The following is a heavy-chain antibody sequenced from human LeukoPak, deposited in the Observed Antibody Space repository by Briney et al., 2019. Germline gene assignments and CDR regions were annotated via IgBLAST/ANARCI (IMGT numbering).Heavy chain of an antibody. CDR1: GFIFNNYG. J-gene: IGHJ4*02. Sequence: GGSLRLSCAASGFIFNNYGMHWVRQAPGKGLDWVALIWYDGSNKYYADSVKGRFTISRDNSKNTLYLQMNSLRAEDSAVYYCARDPEYSSSSVDYWGQGTLVTVSS. CDR2: IWYDGSNK. D-gene: IGHD6-6*01. CDR3: ARDPEYSSSSVDY. V-gene: IGHV3-33*01.